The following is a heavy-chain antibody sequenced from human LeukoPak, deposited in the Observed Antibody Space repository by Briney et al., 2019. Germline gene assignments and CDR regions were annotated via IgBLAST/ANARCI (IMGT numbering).Heavy chain of an antibody. J-gene: IGHJ4*02. D-gene: IGHD6-19*01. Sequence: SETLSLTCTVSGGSIRSGSYYWGWIRQPPGKGLEWIGSIYYSGSTYYNPSLKSRVTISVDTSKNQFSLKLSSVTAADTAVYYRAASSGWYLQIDYWGQGTLVTVSS. CDR3: AASSGWYLQIDY. CDR2: IYYSGST. CDR1: GGSIRSGSYY. V-gene: IGHV4-39*01.